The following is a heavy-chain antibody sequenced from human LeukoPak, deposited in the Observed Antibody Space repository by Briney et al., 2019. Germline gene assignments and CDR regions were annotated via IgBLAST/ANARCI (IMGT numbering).Heavy chain of an antibody. V-gene: IGHV3-21*01. Sequence: GGSLRLSCAASGFTFSSYSMYWVRQAPGKGLEWVSSISSSSSYIYYADSVKGRFTISRDNAKNSLYLQMNSLRAEDTAVCYCARVGLGITIFGVVKNAFDIWGQGTMVTVSS. CDR3: ARVGLGITIFGVVKNAFDI. J-gene: IGHJ3*02. CDR1: GFTFSSYS. D-gene: IGHD3-3*01. CDR2: ISSSSSYI.